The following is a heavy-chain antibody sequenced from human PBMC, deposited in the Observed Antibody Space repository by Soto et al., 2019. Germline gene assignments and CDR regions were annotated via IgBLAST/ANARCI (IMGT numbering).Heavy chain of an antibody. CDR3: ARDRGGTGIFDY. CDR2: IWYYGSNK. Sequence: QVQLVESGGGVVQPGRSLRLSCAASGFTFSSYGMHWVRQAPGKGLEWVAVIWYYGSNKYYADSVKGRFTISRDNSKNTLYLQMNSLRAEDTAVYYCARDRGGTGIFDYWGQGTLVTVSS. J-gene: IGHJ4*02. V-gene: IGHV3-33*01. D-gene: IGHD3-10*01. CDR1: GFTFSSYG.